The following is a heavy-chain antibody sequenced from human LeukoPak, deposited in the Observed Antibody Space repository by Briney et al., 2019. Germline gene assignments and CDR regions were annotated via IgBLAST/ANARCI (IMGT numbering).Heavy chain of an antibody. J-gene: IGHJ5*02. CDR2: IYCSGST. D-gene: IGHD6-19*01. CDR3: ARTLNSSGWYVWFDP. CDR1: GGSISSGGYY. Sequence: SETLSLTCTVSGGSISSGGYYWSWIRQHPGKGLEWIGYIYCSGSTYYNPSLKSRVTISVDTSKNQFSLKLSSVTAADTAVYYCARTLNSSGWYVWFDPWGQGTLVTVSS. V-gene: IGHV4-31*03.